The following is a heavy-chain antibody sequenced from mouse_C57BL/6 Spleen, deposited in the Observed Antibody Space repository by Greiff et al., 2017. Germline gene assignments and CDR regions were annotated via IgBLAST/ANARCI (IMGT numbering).Heavy chain of an antibody. J-gene: IGHJ1*03. CDR2: ISGGGGNT. CDR3: ARQDGSSYWYFDV. CDR1: GFTFSSYT. D-gene: IGHD1-1*01. Sequence: EVKVVESGGGLVKPGGSLKLSCAASGFTFSSYTMSWVRQTPEKRLEWVATISGGGGNTYYPDSVKGRFTISRDNAKNTLYLQMSSLRSEDTALXYCARQDGSSYWYFDVWGTGTTVTVSA. V-gene: IGHV5-9*01.